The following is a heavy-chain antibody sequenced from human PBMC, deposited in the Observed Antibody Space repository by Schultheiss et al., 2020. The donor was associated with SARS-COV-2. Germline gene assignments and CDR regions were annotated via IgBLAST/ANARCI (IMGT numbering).Heavy chain of an antibody. CDR2: ISGSGGST. V-gene: IGHV3-23*01. D-gene: IGHD3-10*01. CDR1: GFTFSSYA. CDR3: ARAPMVRGVLFNFDY. J-gene: IGHJ4*02. Sequence: GESLKISCAASGFTFSSYAMSWVRQAPGKGLEWVSAISGSGGSTYYADSVKGRFTISRDNSKNTLYLQMNSLRAEDTAVYYCARAPMVRGVLFNFDYWGQGTLVTVSS.